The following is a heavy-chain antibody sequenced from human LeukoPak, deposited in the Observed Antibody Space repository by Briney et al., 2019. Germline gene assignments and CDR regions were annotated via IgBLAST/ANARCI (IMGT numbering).Heavy chain of an antibody. Sequence: ASVKVSWKASGSTFTCYYMHWVRQAPAQGLGWMRWINPNTGATNYVQKFKGRVTMTRDTSISTAYMELNRLRSDDTAVYYCAREDPGGWYDYWGQGTLVTVSS. CDR3: AREDPGGWYDY. V-gene: IGHV1-2*02. CDR1: GSTFTCYY. J-gene: IGHJ4*02. D-gene: IGHD6-19*01. CDR2: INPNTGAT.